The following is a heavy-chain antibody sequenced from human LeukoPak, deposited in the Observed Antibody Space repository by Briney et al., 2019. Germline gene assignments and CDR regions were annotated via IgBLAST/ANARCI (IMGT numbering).Heavy chain of an antibody. Sequence: ASVKVSCKVSGYTVTELSMHWLRQAPGKGLEGMGSFDPEDVETIYAQKFQGRVTMTRNTSISTAYMELSSLRSEDTAVYYCARGGMGGGKGFDYWGQGTLVTVSS. CDR1: GYTVTELS. J-gene: IGHJ4*02. D-gene: IGHD4-23*01. V-gene: IGHV1-24*01. CDR2: FDPEDVET. CDR3: ARGGMGGGKGFDY.